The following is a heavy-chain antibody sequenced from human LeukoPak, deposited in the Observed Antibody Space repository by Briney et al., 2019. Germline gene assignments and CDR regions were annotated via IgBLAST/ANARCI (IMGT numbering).Heavy chain of an antibody. D-gene: IGHD3-10*01. CDR3: ASGPDYDSGSPYYYYMDV. Sequence: ASVKVSCKASGGTFSSYAISWVRQAPGQGLEWMGGIIPIFGTANYAQKFQGRVTITADKSTSTAYMELSSLRSEDTAVYYCASGPDYDSGSPYYYYMDVWGKGTTVTVSS. V-gene: IGHV1-69*06. CDR2: IIPIFGTA. J-gene: IGHJ6*03. CDR1: GGTFSSYA.